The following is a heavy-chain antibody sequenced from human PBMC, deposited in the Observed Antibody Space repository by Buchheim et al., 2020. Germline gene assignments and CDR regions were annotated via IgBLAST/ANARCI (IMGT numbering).Heavy chain of an antibody. CDR1: GFTFSDYA. J-gene: IGHJ4*02. D-gene: IGHD6-13*01. V-gene: IGHV3-23*01. CDR3: AKDGFWSSSWSFPDY. CDR2: ISGSGTST. Sequence: EVQLLESGGGLVQPGGSLRLSCASSGFTFSDYAMSWVRQAPGKGLEWVSAISGSGTSTYSADSVKGRCTISRDNSKSTLYLQMNSLRAEDTAVYYCAKDGFWSSSWSFPDYWGQGTL.